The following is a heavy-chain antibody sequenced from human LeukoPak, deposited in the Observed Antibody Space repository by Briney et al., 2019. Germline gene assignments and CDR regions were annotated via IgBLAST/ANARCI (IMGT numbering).Heavy chain of an antibody. Sequence: ASAKVSCKASGYTFTGYYMHWVRQAPGQGLEWMGWINPNSGGTNYAQKFQGRVTMTRDTSISTAYMELSRLRSDDTAVYYCTFSGSYLGRSYYYGMDVWGQGTTVTVSS. CDR3: TFSGSYLGRSYYYGMDV. J-gene: IGHJ6*02. D-gene: IGHD1-26*01. CDR1: GYTFTGYY. V-gene: IGHV1-2*02. CDR2: INPNSGGT.